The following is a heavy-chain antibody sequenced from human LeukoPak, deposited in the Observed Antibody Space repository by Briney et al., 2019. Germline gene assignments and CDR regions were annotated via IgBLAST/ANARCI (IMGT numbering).Heavy chain of an antibody. Sequence: PSETLSLTCAVYGGSFSGYYWSWIRQPPGKGLEWIGEINHSGSTNYNPSLKSRVTISVDTSKNQFSLKLSSVTAADTAVYYCARRTSLYYYYGMDVWGQATTVTVSS. CDR3: ARRTSLYYYYGMDV. CDR2: INHSGST. CDR1: GGSFSGYY. V-gene: IGHV4-34*01. J-gene: IGHJ6*02.